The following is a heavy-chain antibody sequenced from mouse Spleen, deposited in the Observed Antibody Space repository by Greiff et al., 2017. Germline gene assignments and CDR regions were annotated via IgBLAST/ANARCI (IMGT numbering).Heavy chain of an antibody. CDR1: GYTFTSYG. D-gene: IGHD6-1*01. CDR2: IYPRSGNT. V-gene: IGHV1-81*01. Sequence: QVQLKESGAELARPGASVKLSCKASGYTFTSYGISWVKQRTGQGLEWIGEIYPRSGNTYYNEKFKGKATLTADKSSSTAYMELRSLTSEDSAVYFCARRGAEGAMDYWGQGTSVTVSS. J-gene: IGHJ4*01. CDR3: ARRGAEGAMDY.